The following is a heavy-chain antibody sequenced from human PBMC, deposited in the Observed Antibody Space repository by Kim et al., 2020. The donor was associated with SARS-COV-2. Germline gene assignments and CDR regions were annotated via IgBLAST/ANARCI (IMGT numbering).Heavy chain of an antibody. J-gene: IGHJ6*02. D-gene: IGHD3-16*01. Sequence: SETLSLTCTVSGGSISSSSYYWGWIRQPPGKGLEWIGSIYYSGSTYYNPSLKSRVTISVDTSKNQFSLKLSSVTAADTAVYYCARHRPRWFGSSNPSGMDVWGQGTTVTVSS. CDR1: GGSISSSSYY. CDR2: IYYSGST. CDR3: ARHRPRWFGSSNPSGMDV. V-gene: IGHV4-39*01.